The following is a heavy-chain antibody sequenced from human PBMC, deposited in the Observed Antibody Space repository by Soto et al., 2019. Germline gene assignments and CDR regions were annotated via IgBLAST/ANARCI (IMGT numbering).Heavy chain of an antibody. Sequence: SVKVSCKASGFTFTSSAMQWVRQARGQRLEWIGWIVVGSGNTNYAQKFQERVTITRDMSTSTAYMELSSLRSEDTAVYYCAAVKEAIFGVALDAFDIWGQGTMVTVS. D-gene: IGHD3-3*01. CDR1: GFTFTSSA. CDR2: IVVGSGNT. J-gene: IGHJ3*02. CDR3: AAVKEAIFGVALDAFDI. V-gene: IGHV1-58*02.